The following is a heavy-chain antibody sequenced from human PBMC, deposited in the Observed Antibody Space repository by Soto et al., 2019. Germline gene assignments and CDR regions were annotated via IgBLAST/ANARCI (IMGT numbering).Heavy chain of an antibody. CDR3: ARYRSGWYDYSDY. J-gene: IGHJ4*02. Sequence: SVKVSCKASGGTFSSYAISWVRQAPGQGLEWMGGIIPIFGTANYAQKFQGRVTITADESTSTAYMELSSLRSEDTAVYYCARYRSGWYDYSDYWGQGTLVTVSS. V-gene: IGHV1-69*13. D-gene: IGHD6-19*01. CDR2: IIPIFGTA. CDR1: GGTFSSYA.